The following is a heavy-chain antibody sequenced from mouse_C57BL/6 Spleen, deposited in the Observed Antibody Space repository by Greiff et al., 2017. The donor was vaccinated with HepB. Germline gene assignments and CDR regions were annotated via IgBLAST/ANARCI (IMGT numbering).Heavy chain of an antibody. CDR3: TRFITTVPYFDV. CDR1: GYTFTDYE. CDR2: IDPETGGT. V-gene: IGHV1-15*01. D-gene: IGHD1-1*01. J-gene: IGHJ1*03. Sequence: VQLVESGAELVRPGASVTLSCKASGYTFTDYEMHWVKQTPVHGLEWIGAIDPETGGTAYNQKFKGKAILTADKSSSTAYMELRSLTSEDSAVYYCTRFITTVPYFDVWGTGTTVTVSS.